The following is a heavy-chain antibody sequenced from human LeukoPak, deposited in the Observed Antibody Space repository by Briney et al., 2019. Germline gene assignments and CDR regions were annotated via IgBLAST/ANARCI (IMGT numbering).Heavy chain of an antibody. J-gene: IGHJ6*04. CDR3: ARLQTPGYSYGSLYYYYGMDV. CDR1: GYTLTSYG. CDR2: ISAYNGNT. V-gene: IGHV1-18*04. D-gene: IGHD5-18*01. Sequence: ASVKVSCKASGYTLTSYGISWVRQAPGQGLEWMGWISAYNGNTNYAQKLQGRVTMTTDTSTSTAYMELRSLRSDDTAVYYCARLQTPGYSYGSLYYYYGMDVWGKGTTVTVSS.